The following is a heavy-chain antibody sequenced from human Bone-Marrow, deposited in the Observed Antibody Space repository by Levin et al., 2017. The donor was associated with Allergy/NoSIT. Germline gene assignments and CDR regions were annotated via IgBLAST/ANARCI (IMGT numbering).Heavy chain of an antibody. CDR3: ARQQLTGDNHRGYFNL. CDR2: IDYSGGT. J-gene: IGHJ2*01. D-gene: IGHD7-27*01. CDR1: GDSISSSSYY. Sequence: PSETLSLTCTVSGDSISSSSYYWNWIRQPPGKGLEWIGSIDYSGGTSYKLSLQSRVSISIDASRTQFSLKLSSVTAADTAVYYCARQQLTGDNHRGYFNLWGRGTLVTVSS. V-gene: IGHV4-39*01.